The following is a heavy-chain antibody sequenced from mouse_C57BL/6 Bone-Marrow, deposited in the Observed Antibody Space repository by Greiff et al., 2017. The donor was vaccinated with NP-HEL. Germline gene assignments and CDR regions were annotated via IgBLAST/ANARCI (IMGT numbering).Heavy chain of an antibody. CDR3: ARGRWLLPWFAY. V-gene: IGHV5-17*01. CDR1: GFTFSDYG. CDR2: ISRGSSTI. J-gene: IGHJ3*01. D-gene: IGHD2-3*01. Sequence: VMLVASGGGLVKPGGSLTLSCAASGFTFSDYGMHWVRQAPEKGLEWVAYISRGSSTIYYADTVKGRFTISRANAKNTLFLQMTSLRSEDTAMDYCARGRWLLPWFAYWGQGTLVTVSA.